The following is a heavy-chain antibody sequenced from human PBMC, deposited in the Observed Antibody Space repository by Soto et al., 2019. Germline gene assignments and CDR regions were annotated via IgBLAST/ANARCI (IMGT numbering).Heavy chain of an antibody. CDR2: INPNSGGT. D-gene: IGHD1-7*01. V-gene: IGHV1-2*02. CDR1: GYTFTGYY. J-gene: IGHJ6*02. CDR3: ARDLFHTNWNYEVGYYDYGMDV. Sequence: QVQLVQSGAEVKKPGASVKVSCKASGYTFTGYYMHWVRQAPGQGLEWMGWINPNSGGTNYAQKFQGRVTMTRDKSISTAYMELSRLRSDDTSVYYCARDLFHTNWNYEVGYYDYGMDVWGQGTTVTVSS.